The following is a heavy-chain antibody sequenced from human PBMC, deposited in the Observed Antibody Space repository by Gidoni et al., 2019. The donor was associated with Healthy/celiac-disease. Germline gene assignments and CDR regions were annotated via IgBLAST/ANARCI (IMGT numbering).Heavy chain of an antibody. CDR3: ARAPLIGGLEYFQH. D-gene: IGHD3-16*01. CDR2: IYTSGST. CDR1: GGSIRSGRSY. V-gene: IGHV4-61*02. Sequence: QVQLQESRPGLLTPSPTLSLTCTVSGGSIRSGRSYWSWIRQPAGKGLEWIGRIYTSGSTNYNPSLKSRVTMSVDTSKNQFSLKLSSVTAADTAVYYCARAPLIGGLEYFQHWGQGTLVTVSS. J-gene: IGHJ1*01.